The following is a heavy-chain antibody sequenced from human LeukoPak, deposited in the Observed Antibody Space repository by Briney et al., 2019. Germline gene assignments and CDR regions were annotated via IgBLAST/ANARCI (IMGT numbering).Heavy chain of an antibody. J-gene: IGHJ5*02. V-gene: IGHV1-8*01. CDR1: GYTFTSYD. Sequence: ASVKVSCKASGYTFTSYDINWVRQATGQGLEWMGWMNPNSGNTGYAQKFQGRVTMARNTSISTAYMELSSLRSEDTAVYYCARVTTVTTVIDLWGQGTLVTVSS. D-gene: IGHD4-17*01. CDR3: ARVTTVTTVIDL. CDR2: MNPNSGNT.